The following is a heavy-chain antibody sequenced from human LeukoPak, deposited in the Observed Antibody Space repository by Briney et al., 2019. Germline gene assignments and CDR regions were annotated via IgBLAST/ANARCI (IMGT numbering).Heavy chain of an antibody. CDR3: ARLPIAAAGGGYFDY. CDR2: IYPGDSDT. CDR1: GYSFTSYW. D-gene: IGHD6-13*01. J-gene: IGHJ4*02. Sequence: GESLKISCKGSGYSFTSYWIGWVRQMPGKGLEWMGIIYPGDSDTRYSPSFQGQVTISADKSISTAYLQWSSLKVSDTAMYYCARLPIAAAGGGYFDYWGQGTLVTVSS. V-gene: IGHV5-51*01.